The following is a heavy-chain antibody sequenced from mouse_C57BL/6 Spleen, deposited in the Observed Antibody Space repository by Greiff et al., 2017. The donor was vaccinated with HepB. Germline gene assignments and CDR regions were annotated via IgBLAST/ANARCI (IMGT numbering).Heavy chain of an antibody. CDR1: GYTFTDYY. J-gene: IGHJ1*03. D-gene: IGHD1-1*01. Sequence: EVQLQQSGPVLVKPGASVKMSCKASGYTFTDYYMNWVKQSHGKSLEWIGVINPYNGGTSYNQKFKGKATLTVDKSSSTAYMELNSLTSEDSAVYYCAPDYGSSPRYWYFDVWGTGTTVTVSS. V-gene: IGHV1-19*01. CDR2: INPYNGGT. CDR3: APDYGSSPRYWYFDV.